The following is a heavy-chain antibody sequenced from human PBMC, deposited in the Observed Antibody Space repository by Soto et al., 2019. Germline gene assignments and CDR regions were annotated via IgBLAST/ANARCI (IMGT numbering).Heavy chain of an antibody. J-gene: IGHJ5*02. Sequence: PGESLKISCKGSGYSFTNYWIVWVRQMPGKGLEWMGIIYPGDSDTRYSPSFQGQVTISADKSISTAYLQWSSLKASDTAMYYCARRAVGYYDSSGYLPSWFDPWGQGTLVTVSS. D-gene: IGHD3-22*01. CDR2: IYPGDSDT. V-gene: IGHV5-51*01. CDR1: GYSFTNYW. CDR3: ARRAVGYYDSSGYLPSWFDP.